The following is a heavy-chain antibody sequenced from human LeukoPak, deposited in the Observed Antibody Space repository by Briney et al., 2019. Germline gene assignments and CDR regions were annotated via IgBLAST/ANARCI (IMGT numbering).Heavy chain of an antibody. V-gene: IGHV4-39*07. CDR3: ARIMKSWMRPFDY. D-gene: IGHD3-16*01. J-gene: IGHJ4*02. CDR2: IYYSGST. CDR1: GGSISSSSYY. Sequence: SETLSLTCTVSGGSISSSSYYWGWIRQPPGKGLEWIGSIYYSGSTYYNPSLKSRVTISVDTSKNQFSLKLSSVTAADTAVYYCARIMKSWMRPFDYWGQGTLVTVSS.